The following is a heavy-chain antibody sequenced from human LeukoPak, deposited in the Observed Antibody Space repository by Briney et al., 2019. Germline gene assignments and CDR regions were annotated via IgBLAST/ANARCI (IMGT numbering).Heavy chain of an antibody. V-gene: IGHV4-34*01. CDR3: ARVLSGSYRTFSFDY. D-gene: IGHD1-26*01. CDR2: INHSGST. CDR1: GGSFSGYY. Sequence: PSETLSLTCAVYGGSFSGYYWSWIRQPPGKGLEWIGEINHSGSTNYNPSLKSRVTISVDTSKDQFSLKLSSVTAADTAVYYCARVLSGSYRTFSFDYWGQGTLVTVPS. J-gene: IGHJ4*02.